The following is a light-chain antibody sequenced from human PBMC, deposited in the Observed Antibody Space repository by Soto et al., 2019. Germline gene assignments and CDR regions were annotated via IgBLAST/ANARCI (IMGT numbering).Light chain of an antibody. CDR2: GAS. J-gene: IGKJ1*01. CDR1: QSVSSSY. V-gene: IGKV3-20*01. CDR3: QQYGRT. Sequence: EIVLTQSPGTLSLSPGERATLSCRASQSVSSSYLAWYQQKFGQAPRLLIYGASSRATGIPDRFSGSGSGTDFTLTISRLDPGDCSVYYCQQYGRTFGQGTKVEIK.